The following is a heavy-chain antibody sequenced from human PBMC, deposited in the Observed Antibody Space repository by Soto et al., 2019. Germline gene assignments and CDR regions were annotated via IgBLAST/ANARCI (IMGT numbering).Heavy chain of an antibody. CDR1: GYTFTSYA. V-gene: IGHV1-3*01. J-gene: IGHJ5*02. CDR3: ARDSGQWLIINNWFDP. CDR2: INAGNGNT. Sequence: ASVKVSCKASGYTFTSYAMHWVRQAPGQRLEWKGWINAGNGNTKYSQKFQGRVTITRDTSASTAYMELSSLRSEDTAVYYCARDSGQWLIINNWFDPWGQGTLVTVSS. D-gene: IGHD6-19*01.